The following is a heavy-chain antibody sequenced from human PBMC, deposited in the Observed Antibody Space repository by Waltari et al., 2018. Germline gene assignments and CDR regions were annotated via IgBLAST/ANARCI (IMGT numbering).Heavy chain of an antibody. D-gene: IGHD5-18*01. V-gene: IGHV3-9*01. CDR1: GFTFDDFA. CDR2: INWNTKKI. J-gene: IGHJ4*02. CDR3: ARDIAIVPSGSLDY. Sequence: EVQLEESGGGLVQPGKSLRLSCLASGFTFDDFAMHWVRQTPEGGLGWVSGINWNTKKIADGDSVKGRVTISRDNAKNSLDLEMSSLRLEDTALYYCARDIAIVPSGSLDYWGQGTLVVVSS.